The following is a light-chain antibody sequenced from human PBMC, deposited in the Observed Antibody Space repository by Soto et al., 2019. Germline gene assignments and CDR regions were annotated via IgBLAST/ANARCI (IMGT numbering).Light chain of an antibody. J-gene: IGKJ5*01. V-gene: IGKV3-20*01. CDR1: QSGTRNY. Sequence: EIVLTQSTGTLSLSPGERATLFCRASQSGTRNYLAWYQQKPGQSPRLLIDGASSRATGIPDRFSGSGSGTDFTLTISRLEAEDFAVYYCQQNVSPPITFGQGTRLEI. CDR2: GAS. CDR3: QQNVSPPIT.